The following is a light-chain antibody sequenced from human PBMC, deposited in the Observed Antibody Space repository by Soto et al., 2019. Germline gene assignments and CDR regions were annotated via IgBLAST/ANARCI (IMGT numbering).Light chain of an antibody. CDR2: AAS. J-gene: IGKJ5*01. V-gene: IGKV1-39*01. CDR1: QSISSY. CDR3: QQRYSTPRIT. Sequence: DIQMTQSPSSLSASVGDRVTITCRASQSISSYLNWYQQKPGKAPKLLIYAASSLQSGVPSRFCGSGSGTDFTLTISSLQPEDFATYYCQQRYSTPRITFGQGTRLEIK.